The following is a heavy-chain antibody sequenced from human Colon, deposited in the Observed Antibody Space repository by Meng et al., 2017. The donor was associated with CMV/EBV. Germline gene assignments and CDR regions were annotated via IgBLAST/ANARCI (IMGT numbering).Heavy chain of an antibody. CDR1: CGSFKIYH. V-gene: IGHV4-34*01. Sequence: LSLTFAVYCGSFKIYHWSSIRQSPRKGLEWIGEINPSGSTTYNPSLKSRVSMSIDTSKNQFSLRLTSVTAADTAMYYCARAGGADYWGQGTLVTVSS. J-gene: IGHJ4*02. CDR2: INPSGST. CDR3: ARAGGADY. D-gene: IGHD3-10*01.